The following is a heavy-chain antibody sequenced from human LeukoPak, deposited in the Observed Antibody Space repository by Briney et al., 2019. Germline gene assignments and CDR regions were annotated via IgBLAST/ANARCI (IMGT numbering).Heavy chain of an antibody. D-gene: IGHD4-11*01. CDR2: IYYSGST. CDR3: AGDPSSKMTTVTPFDY. J-gene: IGHJ4*02. Sequence: SETLSLTCTVSGGSIRSFYWSWIRQPPGKGLEWIGYIYYSGSTKYNPSLKSRVTISLDTSKNYFSLKLSPVTAADTAVYYCAGDPSSKMTTVTPFDYWGQGTLVTVSS. V-gene: IGHV4-59*01. CDR1: GGSIRSFY.